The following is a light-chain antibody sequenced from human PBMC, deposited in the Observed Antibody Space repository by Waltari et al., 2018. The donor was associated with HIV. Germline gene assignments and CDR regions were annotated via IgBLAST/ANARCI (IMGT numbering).Light chain of an antibody. CDR1: SSNIGNHD. CDR2: GNN. Sequence: QSVLTQPPSVSAAPGQTVTISCSGSSSNIGNHDVSWYQQLPGTAPKLLIYGNNMRPSGIPDRFSGSKSGTAATLGITGLQTGDEADYYCGTWDSSLSAVFGGGTKRTVL. V-gene: IGLV1-51*01. J-gene: IGLJ3*02. CDR3: GTWDSSLSAV.